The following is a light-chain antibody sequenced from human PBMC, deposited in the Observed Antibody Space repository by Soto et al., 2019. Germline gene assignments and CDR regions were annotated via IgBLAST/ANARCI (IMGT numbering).Light chain of an antibody. CDR1: QSVSSN. Sequence: EIVMTQSPATLSVSPGERATLSCRASQSVSSNLAWYQQKPGQAPRLLIYGASARATGLPARFSGSGSGTEFTPTISSLQSEDFAVYYCQQYNNWPRTFGQGTKVDIK. V-gene: IGKV3-15*01. J-gene: IGKJ1*01. CDR2: GAS. CDR3: QQYNNWPRT.